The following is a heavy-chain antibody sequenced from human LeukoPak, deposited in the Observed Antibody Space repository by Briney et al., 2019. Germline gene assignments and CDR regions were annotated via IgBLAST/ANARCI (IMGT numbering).Heavy chain of an antibody. Sequence: AGSLRLSCVASGFTFSLYWMTWVRQAPGKGLEWVANIKHDGSEKYYVDSVKGRFTISRDNAKKSLYLQMNSLRGEDTAAYYCARGRSTEYWGQGTLVTVSS. CDR1: GFTFSLYW. CDR3: ARGRSTEY. CDR2: IKHDGSEK. J-gene: IGHJ4*02. V-gene: IGHV3-7*01.